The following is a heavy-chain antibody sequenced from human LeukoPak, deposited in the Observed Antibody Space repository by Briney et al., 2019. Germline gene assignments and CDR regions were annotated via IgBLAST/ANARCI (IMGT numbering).Heavy chain of an antibody. J-gene: IGHJ5*02. CDR3: TREGMGTTFSAWFDP. Sequence: GGSLRHSCAASGFTFSSYAMHWVRQAPGKGLEWVAVISSDGSNKYYADSMKGRFTISRDNSKNTLYLQMNSLRGEDTAVYYCTREGMGTTFSAWFDPWGQGTLVTVPS. D-gene: IGHD1-7*01. V-gene: IGHV3-30*04. CDR1: GFTFSSYA. CDR2: ISSDGSNK.